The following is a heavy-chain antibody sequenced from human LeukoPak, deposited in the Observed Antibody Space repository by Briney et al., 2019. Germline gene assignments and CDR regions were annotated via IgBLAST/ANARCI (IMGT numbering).Heavy chain of an antibody. CDR3: AKDNVAAAGRYFDY. CDR2: IKEDGSEK. Sequence: PGGSLRLSCAASGFTFRSYWMSWVRQAPGEGLEWVANIKEDGSEKYYVDSVKGRFTISRDNSKNTLYLQMHSLRAEDTAVYYCAKDNVAAAGRYFDYWGQGTLVTVSS. J-gene: IGHJ4*02. CDR1: GFTFRSYW. V-gene: IGHV3-7*01. D-gene: IGHD6-13*01.